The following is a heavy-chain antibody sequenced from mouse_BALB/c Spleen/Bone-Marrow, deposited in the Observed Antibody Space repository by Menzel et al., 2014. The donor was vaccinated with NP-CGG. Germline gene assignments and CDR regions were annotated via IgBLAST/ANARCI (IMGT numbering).Heavy chain of an antibody. Sequence: VQLQQSGAELVMPRASVKMSCKASGYTFTDYWIHWVKQRPGQGLEWIGAIDTSYTYTTYNQKFKGKATLTVDASSSTAYIQLSSLTSEDSAVYYCANIYYGDYGWFSYWGQGTLVTVSA. CDR3: ANIYYGDYGWFSY. V-gene: IGHV1-69*01. J-gene: IGHJ3*01. D-gene: IGHD2-13*01. CDR2: IDTSYTYT. CDR1: GYTFTDYW.